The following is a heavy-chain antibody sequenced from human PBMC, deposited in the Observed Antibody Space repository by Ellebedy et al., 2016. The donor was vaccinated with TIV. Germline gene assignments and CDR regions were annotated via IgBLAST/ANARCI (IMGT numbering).Heavy chain of an antibody. CDR3: ATGLGYGVLDF. V-gene: IGHV4-39*07. D-gene: IGHD4-17*01. CDR2: INQSGFT. Sequence: MPSETLSLTCTVSGGSISSSSDFWGWIRQSPGKGLEWIGEINQSGFTNYNPSLKSRVTMSADTSKNQFFLKVTSVTAADTGIYYFATGLGYGVLDFWGQGTLVSVSS. J-gene: IGHJ4*02. CDR1: GGSISSSSDF.